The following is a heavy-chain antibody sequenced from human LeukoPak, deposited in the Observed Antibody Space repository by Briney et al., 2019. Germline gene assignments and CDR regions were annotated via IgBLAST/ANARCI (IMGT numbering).Heavy chain of an antibody. J-gene: IGHJ6*02. CDR1: GFSFSTYS. CDR3: ARIDCSSTSCYTVDYYYGMDV. CDR2: IWYDGSNK. D-gene: IGHD2-2*02. V-gene: IGHV3-33*08. Sequence: TGGPLRLSCAASGFSFSTYSMIWVRQAPGKGLEWVAVIWYDGSNKYYADSVKGRFTISRDNSKNTLYLQMNSLRAEDTAVYYCARIDCSSTSCYTVDYYYGMDVWGQGTTVTVSS.